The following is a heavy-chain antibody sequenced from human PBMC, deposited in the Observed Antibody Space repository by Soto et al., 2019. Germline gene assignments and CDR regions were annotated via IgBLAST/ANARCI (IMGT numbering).Heavy chain of an antibody. Sequence: QVQLVESGGGVVQPGRSLRLSCAASGFTFSSYGMHWVRQAPGKGLELVAVIWYDGSNKYYADSVKGRFTISRDNSKNTLYLKMNSLRAEDTAVYYCARDRLHGSGLDPWGHGTLVTVSS. V-gene: IGHV3-33*01. J-gene: IGHJ5*02. CDR3: ARDRLHGSGLDP. CDR1: GFTFSSYG. CDR2: IWYDGSNK. D-gene: IGHD3-10*01.